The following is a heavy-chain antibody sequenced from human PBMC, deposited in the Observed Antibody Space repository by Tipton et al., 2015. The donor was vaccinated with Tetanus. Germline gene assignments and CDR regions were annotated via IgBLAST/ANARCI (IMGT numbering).Heavy chain of an antibody. CDR1: GGSMSNNH. D-gene: IGHD2-2*01. CDR3: ARRSYCSSSRCFDAFDL. V-gene: IGHV4-59*01. J-gene: IGHJ3*01. CDR2: IFHSGST. Sequence: TLSLTCTVSGGSMSNNHWSWIRQPPGKGLEWIAYIFHSGSTNYSPSLKSRVAISMDTSKNQISLKLSSVTAADTAVYYCARRSYCSSSRCFDAFDLWGQGTMVTVSS.